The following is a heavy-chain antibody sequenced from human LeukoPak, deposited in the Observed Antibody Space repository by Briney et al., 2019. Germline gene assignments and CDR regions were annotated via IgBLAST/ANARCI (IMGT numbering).Heavy chain of an antibody. CDR2: IYYSGST. CDR1: GGSISSYY. D-gene: IGHD3-10*01. V-gene: IGHV4-59*08. CDR3: ASSYKYGSGSYLYFDY. J-gene: IGHJ4*02. Sequence: SETLSLTCTVSGGSISSYYWSWIRQPPGKGLEWIGYIYYSGSTNYNPSLKSRVTISVDTSKNQFSLKLSSVTAADTAVYYCASSYKYGSGSYLYFDYWGQGTLVTVSS.